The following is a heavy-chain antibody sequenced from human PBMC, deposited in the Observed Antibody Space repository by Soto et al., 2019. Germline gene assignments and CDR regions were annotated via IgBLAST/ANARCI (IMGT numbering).Heavy chain of an antibody. CDR2: ITASGGSS. D-gene: IGHD6-19*01. CDR1: GFTFSRYA. V-gene: IGHV3-23*01. J-gene: IGHJ5*02. Sequence: HPGGSLRLSCAASGFTFSRYAMSWVRQAPGKGLEWVSSITASGGSSYYADSVKGRFAISRDNSKNTLFLHMNSLRADDTAMYYCAKDLLAVDEYWFDPWGQGTLVTVSS. CDR3: AKDLLAVDEYWFDP.